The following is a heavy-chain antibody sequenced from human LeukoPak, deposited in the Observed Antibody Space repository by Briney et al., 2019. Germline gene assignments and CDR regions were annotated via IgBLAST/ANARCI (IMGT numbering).Heavy chain of an antibody. V-gene: IGHV3-21*01. J-gene: IGHJ5*02. D-gene: IGHD3-9*01. CDR1: GFTFSSYS. CDR3: ARDGMTGGDWFDP. CDR2: IGSGSSYI. Sequence: GGSLRLSCAASGFTFSSYSMNWVRQAPGKGLEWVSSIGSGSSYIYYADSVKGRFTISRDNATNSLYLQMNSLRAEDTPVYYCARDGMTGGDWFDPWGQGILVTVSS.